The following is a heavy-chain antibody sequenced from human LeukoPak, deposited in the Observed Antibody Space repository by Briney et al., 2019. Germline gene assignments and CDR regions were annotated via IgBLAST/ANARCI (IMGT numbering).Heavy chain of an antibody. D-gene: IGHD2-2*01. J-gene: IGHJ5*02. V-gene: IGHV3-49*03. CDR2: IRSKAYGGTT. Sequence: GRSLRLSCTASGFTFGDYAMSWFRQAPGKGLEWVGFIRSKAYGGTTEYAASVKGRFTISRDDSKSIACLQMDSLKTEDTAVYYCTRDLPYKCSSTSCPPRWFDPWGQGTLVTVSS. CDR3: TRDLPYKCSSTSCPPRWFDP. CDR1: GFTFGDYA.